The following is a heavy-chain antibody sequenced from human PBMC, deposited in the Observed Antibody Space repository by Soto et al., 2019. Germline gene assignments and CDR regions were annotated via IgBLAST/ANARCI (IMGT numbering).Heavy chain of an antibody. CDR3: ARGYYYDSSGYYFDY. V-gene: IGHV3-74*01. CDR2: IDGDGTST. CDR1: GFTFSGYW. J-gene: IGHJ4*02. Sequence: GGSLRLSCAASGFTFSGYWMYWVRQSPGKGLVWVSRIDGDGTSTGYADSVKGRFTISRDNAKNTLYLQMNSLRAEDTAVYYCARGYYYDSSGYYFDYWGQGTLVTVS. D-gene: IGHD3-22*01.